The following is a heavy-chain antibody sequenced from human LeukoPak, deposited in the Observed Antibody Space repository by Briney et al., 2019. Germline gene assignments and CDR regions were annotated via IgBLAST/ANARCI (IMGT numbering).Heavy chain of an antibody. CDR3: TREGVGGFDT. CDR2: ISGSGGST. V-gene: IGHV3-23*01. D-gene: IGHD3-16*01. CDR1: GFTFSSYA. J-gene: IGHJ3*02. Sequence: GGSLRLSCAASGFTFSSYAMSWVRQAPGKGLEWVSAISGSGGSTYYADSVKGRFTISRDNAQRLVYLQMNSLRAEDTAVYYCTREGVGGFDTWGQGAMVTVSS.